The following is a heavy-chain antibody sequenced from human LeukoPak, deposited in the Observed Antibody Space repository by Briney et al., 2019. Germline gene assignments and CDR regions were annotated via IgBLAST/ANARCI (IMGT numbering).Heavy chain of an antibody. V-gene: IGHV3-23*01. CDR1: GFTFSSYA. J-gene: IGHJ3*02. CDR2: ISGSGGST. CDR3: AKDQHLWFGELLVSGAFDI. D-gene: IGHD3-10*01. Sequence: GGSLRLSCAASGFTFSSYAMSWVRQAPGKGQEWVSAISGSGGSTYYAYSVKSRFTISRDNSKNTLYMQMNSLRAEDTAVYYCAKDQHLWFGELLVSGAFDIWGQGTMVTVSS.